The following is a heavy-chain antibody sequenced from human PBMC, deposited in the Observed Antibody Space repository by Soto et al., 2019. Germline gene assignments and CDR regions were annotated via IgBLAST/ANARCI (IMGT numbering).Heavy chain of an antibody. CDR3: ARRGATVTSLYYYYYMDV. CDR2: IYHSGST. V-gene: IGHV4-4*02. J-gene: IGHJ6*03. D-gene: IGHD4-17*01. CDR1: GGSISSSNW. Sequence: PSETLSLTCAVSGGSISSSNWWSWVRQPPWKGLEWIGEIYHSGSTNYNPSLKSRVTISVDTSKNQFSLKLSSVTAADTAVYYCARRGATVTSLYYYYYMDVWGKGTTVTVSS.